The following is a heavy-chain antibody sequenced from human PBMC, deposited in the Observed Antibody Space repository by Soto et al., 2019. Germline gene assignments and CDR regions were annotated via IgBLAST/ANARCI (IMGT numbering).Heavy chain of an antibody. Sequence: SETLSLTCAVYGGAFIGYYCSFIRHPPGKGLEWIGEINHSGSTNYNPSLKSRVTISVDTSKNQFSLKLSSVTAADTAVYYCARAYYGSGSYNYWGQGTLVTVSS. D-gene: IGHD3-10*01. V-gene: IGHV4-34*01. CDR1: GGAFIGYY. CDR3: ARAYYGSGSYNY. CDR2: INHSGST. J-gene: IGHJ4*02.